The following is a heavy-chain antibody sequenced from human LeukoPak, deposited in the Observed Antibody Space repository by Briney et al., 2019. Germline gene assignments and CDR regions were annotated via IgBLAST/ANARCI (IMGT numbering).Heavy chain of an antibody. CDR1: GFTFSSYA. D-gene: IGHD3-22*01. CDR3: ARESGMGDDSSGYSEYFDY. V-gene: IGHV3-30-3*01. J-gene: IGHJ4*02. Sequence: PGGSLRLSCAASGFTFSSYAMHWVRQAPGKGLEWVAVISYDGSNKYYADSVKGRFTISRDNSKNTLYLQMNSLRAEDTAVYYCARESGMGDDSSGYSEYFDYWSQGTLVTVSS. CDR2: ISYDGSNK.